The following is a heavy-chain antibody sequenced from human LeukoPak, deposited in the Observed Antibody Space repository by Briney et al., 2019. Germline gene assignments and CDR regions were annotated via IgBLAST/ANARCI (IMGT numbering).Heavy chain of an antibody. Sequence: GASVKVSCKASGYTFTGYYMHWVRQAPGQGLEWMGWINPNSGGTNYAQKFRGRVTMTRDTSISTAYMELSRLRSDDTAVYYCAREYIAAAAPPFGYWGQGTLVTVSS. J-gene: IGHJ4*02. V-gene: IGHV1-2*02. CDR2: INPNSGGT. CDR1: GYTFTGYY. CDR3: AREYIAAAAPPFGY. D-gene: IGHD6-13*01.